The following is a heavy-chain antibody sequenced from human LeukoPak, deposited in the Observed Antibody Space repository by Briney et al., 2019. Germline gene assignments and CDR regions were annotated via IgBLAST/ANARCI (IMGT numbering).Heavy chain of an antibody. Sequence: GGSLRLSCAASGFTFSSYWMSWVRQAPGKGLEWVANIKQDGSEKYYVDSEKGRFTISRDNAKNSLYLQMNSLRAEDTAVYYCARDIVVVPAAIYYFDYWGQGTLVTVSS. CDR1: GFTFSSYW. CDR2: IKQDGSEK. J-gene: IGHJ4*02. CDR3: ARDIVVVPAAIYYFDY. D-gene: IGHD2-2*02. V-gene: IGHV3-7*01.